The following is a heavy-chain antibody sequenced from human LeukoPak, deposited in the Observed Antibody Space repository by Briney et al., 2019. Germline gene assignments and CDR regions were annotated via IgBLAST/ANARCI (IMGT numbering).Heavy chain of an antibody. Sequence: SGGSLRLSCAASGFTFSSFEMNWVRQAPGKGLEWVSYFSTSGSTIYYADSVKGRFTISRDNAKNSLYLQMNSLRAEDTAVYYCARNKEQWLGNYYYYYGLDVWGQGTTVTVSS. CDR3: ARNKEQWLGNYYYYYGLDV. D-gene: IGHD6-19*01. J-gene: IGHJ6*02. CDR1: GFTFSSFE. CDR2: FSTSGSTI. V-gene: IGHV3-48*03.